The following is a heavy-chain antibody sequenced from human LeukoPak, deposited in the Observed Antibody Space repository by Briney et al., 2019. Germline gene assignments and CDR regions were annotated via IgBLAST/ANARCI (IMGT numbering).Heavy chain of an antibody. CDR3: ARHATVTRPRPFDY. Sequence: PSQTLSLTCAVYGGSFSGYYWSWIRQPPGKGLEWIGEINHSGSTNYNPSLKSRVTISVDTSKNQFSLKLSSVTAADTAVYYCARHATVTRPRPFDYWGQGTLVTVSS. D-gene: IGHD4-17*01. J-gene: IGHJ4*02. CDR1: GGSFSGYY. CDR2: INHSGST. V-gene: IGHV4-34*01.